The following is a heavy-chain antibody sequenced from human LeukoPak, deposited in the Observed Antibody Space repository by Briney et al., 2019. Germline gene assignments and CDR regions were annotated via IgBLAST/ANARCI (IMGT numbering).Heavy chain of an antibody. Sequence: PSETLSLTCTVSGGSISSYYWSWIRQPPVKGLEWIGYIYYSGSTNYNPSLKSRVTISVDTSKNQFSLKLSSVTAADTAVYYCARRDGFFDYWGQGTLVTVSS. D-gene: IGHD5-12*01. V-gene: IGHV4-59*01. J-gene: IGHJ4*02. CDR3: ARRDGFFDY. CDR2: IYYSGST. CDR1: GGSISSYY.